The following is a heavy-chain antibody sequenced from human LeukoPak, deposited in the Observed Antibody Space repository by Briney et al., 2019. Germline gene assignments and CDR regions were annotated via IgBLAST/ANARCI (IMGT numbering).Heavy chain of an antibody. Sequence: SETLSLTCTVSGGSISSSGYYWGWIRQPPEKGLEWIGNVYYSGYTDYNPSLKSRLTMSIDTSKDQFSLKLSSVTAADTAVYFCARDQEHCSGTSCYPYWYDSWGQGTLVTVSS. CDR1: GGSISSSGYY. D-gene: IGHD2-2*01. CDR3: ARDQEHCSGTSCYPYWYDS. CDR2: VYYSGYT. J-gene: IGHJ5*01. V-gene: IGHV4-39*07.